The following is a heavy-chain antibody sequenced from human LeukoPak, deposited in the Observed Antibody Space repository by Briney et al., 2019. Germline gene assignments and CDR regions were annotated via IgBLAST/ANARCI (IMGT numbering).Heavy chain of an antibody. CDR1: VYTFTGYY. CDR2: ISPDSGGT. D-gene: IGHD4-17*01. V-gene: IGHV1-2*02. J-gene: IGHJ4*02. CDR3: ARIQGNGDYRDY. Sequence: ASVKVSCKASVYTFTGYYIHWVRQAPGQGLEWMGWISPDSGGTNYAQKFQGRVTMTRDTSISTAYMELRRLTSDDTAVYYCARIQGNGDYRDYWGQGTLVTVSS.